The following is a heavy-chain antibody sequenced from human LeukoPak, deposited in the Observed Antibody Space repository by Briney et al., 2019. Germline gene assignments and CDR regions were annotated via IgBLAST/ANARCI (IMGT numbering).Heavy chain of an antibody. D-gene: IGHD1-1*01. Sequence: GGSLRLSCTASGFTFSNYAMSWVRQAPGKGLEWVSAISGSGGGTYYADSVKGRFTISRDNSKNTLYLQMNSLRAEDTAVYYCARASGVNWSDHYFDYWGQGTLVTVSS. V-gene: IGHV3-23*01. CDR3: ARASGVNWSDHYFDY. CDR2: ISGSGGGT. CDR1: GFTFSNYA. J-gene: IGHJ4*02.